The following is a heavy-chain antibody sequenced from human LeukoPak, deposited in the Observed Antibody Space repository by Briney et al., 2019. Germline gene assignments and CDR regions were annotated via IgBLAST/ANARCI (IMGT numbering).Heavy chain of an antibody. CDR3: ARRARVRMVYFYYLMDI. J-gene: IGHJ6*03. D-gene: IGHD2-8*01. Sequence: GGSLRLSCVASGFTFSSYAMNWVRQAPGKGLEWLSLISDSPDITYYTDSVKGRFTISRSNSNNTVYLQMNNLRADDTAVYYCARRARVRMVYFYYLMDIWGKGTTVTVSS. CDR1: GFTFSSYA. V-gene: IGHV3-23*01. CDR2: ISDSPDIT.